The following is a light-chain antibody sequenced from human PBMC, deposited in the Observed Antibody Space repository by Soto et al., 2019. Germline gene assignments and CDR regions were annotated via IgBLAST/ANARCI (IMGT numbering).Light chain of an antibody. CDR1: SSNVGGYNY. CDR2: DAT. V-gene: IGLV2-11*01. Sequence: QSALTQPRSVSASPGQSVTISCTGTSSNVGGYNYVSWYQQNPGKAPKLMIYDATKRPSVVPDRFSGSKSGNAASLTISGLQAEDEADYYCCSYAASYTLLFGGGTKLTVL. J-gene: IGLJ2*01. CDR3: CSYAASYTLL.